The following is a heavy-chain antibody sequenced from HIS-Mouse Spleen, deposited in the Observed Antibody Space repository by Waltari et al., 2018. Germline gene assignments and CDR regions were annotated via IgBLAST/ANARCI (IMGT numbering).Heavy chain of an antibody. V-gene: IGHV4-39*01. CDR1: GGSIRSSRYY. CDR2: IYYSGST. CDR3: ARKRTASGWFDP. J-gene: IGHJ5*02. D-gene: IGHD2-21*02. Sequence: LQLQESGPVLVKPSETLSLTCTVSGGSIRSSRYYWGWIRQPPGKGLEWIGSIYYSGSTYYNPSLKSRVTISVDTSKNQFSLKLSSVTAADTAVYYCARKRTASGWFDPWGQGTLVTVSS.